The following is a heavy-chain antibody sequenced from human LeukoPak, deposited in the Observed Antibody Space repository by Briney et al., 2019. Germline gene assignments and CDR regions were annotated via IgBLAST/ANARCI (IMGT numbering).Heavy chain of an antibody. V-gene: IGHV1-2*02. Sequence: ASVKVSCKASGCTFTGYYMHWVRQAPGQGLEWMGWINPNSGGTNYAQKFQGRVTMTRDTSISTAYMELSRLRSDDTAVYYCARRGPFTGYYDSSVDYWGQGTLVTVSS. D-gene: IGHD3-22*01. CDR1: GCTFTGYY. J-gene: IGHJ4*02. CDR3: ARRGPFTGYYDSSVDY. CDR2: INPNSGGT.